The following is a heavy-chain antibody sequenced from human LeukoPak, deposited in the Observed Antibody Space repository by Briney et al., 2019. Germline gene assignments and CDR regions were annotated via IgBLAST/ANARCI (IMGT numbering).Heavy chain of an antibody. CDR1: GYTFTSYY. CDR2: INPSGGST. Sequence: GASVKVSCKASGYTFTSYYMHWVRQAPGQGLEWMGIINPSGGSTSYAQKFQGRVTMTRDTSTSTAYMELRSLRSDDTAVYYCARSGGIAVMDYFDYWGQGTLVTVSS. V-gene: IGHV1-46*01. J-gene: IGHJ4*02. CDR3: ARSGGIAVMDYFDY. D-gene: IGHD6-19*01.